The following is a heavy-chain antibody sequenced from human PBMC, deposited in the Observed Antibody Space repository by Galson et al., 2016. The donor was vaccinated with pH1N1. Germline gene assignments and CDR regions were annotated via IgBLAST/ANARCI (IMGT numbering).Heavy chain of an antibody. V-gene: IGHV5-51*03. CDR3: ARRSTELGLDY. D-gene: IGHD2/OR15-2a*01. Sequence: GAEVKKPGEFLKISCQASGYTFTTYWIGWVRQMPGKGLEWMGIIYPGDSETKYSPSFEGQVTFSVDKSKNTAYLHWSSLKASDTAIYYCARRSTELGLDYWGQGVLVTVSS. CDR2: IYPGDSET. CDR1: GYTFTTYW. J-gene: IGHJ4*02.